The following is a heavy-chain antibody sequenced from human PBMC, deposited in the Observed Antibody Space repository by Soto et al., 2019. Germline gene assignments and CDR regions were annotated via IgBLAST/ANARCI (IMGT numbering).Heavy chain of an antibody. CDR3: ARWGNYDYIWGSYRYTGHFDY. D-gene: IGHD3-16*02. Sequence: QVQLVQSGAEVKKPGASVKVSCKASGYTFTSYGISWVRQAPGQGLEWMGWISAYNGNTNYAQKLQGRVIMTTDASTSTAYMELRSLRSDDTAVYYCARWGNYDYIWGSYRYTGHFDYWGQGTLVTVSS. V-gene: IGHV1-18*01. J-gene: IGHJ4*02. CDR2: ISAYNGNT. CDR1: GYTFTSYG.